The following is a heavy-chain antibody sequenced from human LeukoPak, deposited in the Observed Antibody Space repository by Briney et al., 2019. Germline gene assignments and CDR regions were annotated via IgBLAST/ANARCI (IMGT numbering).Heavy chain of an antibody. CDR1: GYSISSGYY. D-gene: IGHD3-9*01. Sequence: SETLSLTCTVSGYSISSGYYWGWIRQPPGKGLEWIGYIYYSGSTNYNPSLKSRVTISVDTSKNQFSLKLSSVTAADTAVYYCARDEGYDILTGYPNWFDPWGQGTLVTVSS. CDR3: ARDEGYDILTGYPNWFDP. CDR2: IYYSGST. J-gene: IGHJ5*02. V-gene: IGHV4-61*01.